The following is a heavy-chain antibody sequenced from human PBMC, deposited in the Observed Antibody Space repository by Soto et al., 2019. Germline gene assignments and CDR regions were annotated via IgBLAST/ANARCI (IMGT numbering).Heavy chain of an antibody. CDR1: GCSISSSHW. Sequence: QVQLQESAPGLVKPSGTLSLTCAVSGCSISSSHWWPWVRQSPGKVLEYIGEISHSGTSNSTPSLKSRVTLSVNKSKKHFSLTLTSVTAADTSVDYCARVVLTITRGAFDAWGKGTLVIVSS. CDR3: ARVVLTITRGAFDA. D-gene: IGHD3-9*01. V-gene: IGHV4-4*02. J-gene: IGHJ3*01. CDR2: ISHSGTS.